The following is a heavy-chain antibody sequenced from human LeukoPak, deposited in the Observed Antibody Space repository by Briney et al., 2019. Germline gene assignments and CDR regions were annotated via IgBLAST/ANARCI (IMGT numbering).Heavy chain of an antibody. Sequence: GGSLRLSCAASGFTFSSYAMSWVRQAPGKGLEWVSAISGSGGSTYYADSVKGRFTISRDNSKNTLYLQMNRQSAEATAVYYCVKVGGRPITYAFDISGAGTIVTVSP. D-gene: IGHD3-16*01. CDR1: GFTFSSYA. CDR3: VKVGGRPITYAFDI. J-gene: IGHJ3*02. CDR2: ISGSGGST. V-gene: IGHV3-23*01.